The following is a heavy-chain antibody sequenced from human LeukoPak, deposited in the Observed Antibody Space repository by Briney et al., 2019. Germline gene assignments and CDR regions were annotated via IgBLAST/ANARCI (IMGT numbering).Heavy chain of an antibody. CDR2: ISTYNGNT. D-gene: IGHD4-17*01. CDR3: ARGPMTTVTTAWFDP. V-gene: IGHV1-18*01. CDR1: GYIFTSYG. Sequence: ASVKVSCKTSGYIFTSYGISWVRQAPGQGPEWMGWISTYNGNTNYAQKVQGRVTMTTDTSTSTAYMELSSLRSEDTAVYYCARGPMTTVTTAWFDPWGQGTLVTVSS. J-gene: IGHJ5*02.